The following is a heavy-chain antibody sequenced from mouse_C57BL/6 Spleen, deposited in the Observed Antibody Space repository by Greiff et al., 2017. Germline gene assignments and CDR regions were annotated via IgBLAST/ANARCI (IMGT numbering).Heavy chain of an antibody. J-gene: IGHJ2*01. Sequence: EVKLVESEGGLVQPGSSMKLSCTASGFTFSDYYMAWVRQVPEKGLEWVANINYDGSSTYYLDSLKSRFIISRDNAKNILYLQMSSLKSEDTATYYCAREETDYIGYWGQGTTLTVSS. CDR2: INYDGSST. V-gene: IGHV5-16*01. D-gene: IGHD2-12*01. CDR3: AREETDYIGY. CDR1: GFTFSDYY.